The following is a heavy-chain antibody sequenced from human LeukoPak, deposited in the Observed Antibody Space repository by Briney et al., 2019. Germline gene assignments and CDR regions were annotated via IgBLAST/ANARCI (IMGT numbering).Heavy chain of an antibody. J-gene: IGHJ4*02. CDR1: GCTISSCNC. Sequence: WETLSVTCAVSGCTISSCNCWGLVRPPPGEGLEWCGGIYQYGSTNYQRSHKSRVTISVDKSKNQFSMKLSCVTAADTAVYYCARVLGVAAHGAFDYWGQGTLVTVSS. V-gene: IGHV4-4*02. CDR2: IYQYGST. CDR3: ARVLGVAAHGAFDY. D-gene: IGHD6-19*01.